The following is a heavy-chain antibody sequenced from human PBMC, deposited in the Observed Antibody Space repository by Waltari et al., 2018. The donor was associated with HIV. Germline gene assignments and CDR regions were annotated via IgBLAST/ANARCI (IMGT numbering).Heavy chain of an antibody. CDR2: ISGTGDHT. V-gene: IGHV3-23*01. CDR1: GFSFVTYA. CDR3: ARHSSSHPYYYAMDV. D-gene: IGHD6-13*01. Sequence: EVQLLESGGGLVQPGQSLRISCTVSGFSFVTYAMSWVRQAPGKGLEWVSAISGTGDHTFYADSGKGRFTISRDNSKRTLYLQMNSLRAEDTALYYCARHSSSHPYYYAMDVWGQGTTVTVSS. J-gene: IGHJ6*02.